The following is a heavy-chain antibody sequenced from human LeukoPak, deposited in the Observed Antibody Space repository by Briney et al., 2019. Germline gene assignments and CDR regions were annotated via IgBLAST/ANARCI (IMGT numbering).Heavy chain of an antibody. CDR3: AKEDGYSGSQYQAYFDY. J-gene: IGHJ4*02. CDR2: ISGSGGST. Sequence: GGSLRLSCAASGFTFSSYAMSWVRQAPGKGLEWVSAISGSGGSTYYADSVKGRFTISRDNSKNTLYLQMNSLRAEDTALYYCAKEDGYSGSQYQAYFDYWGQGTLLTVSS. CDR1: GFTFSSYA. D-gene: IGHD3-10*01. V-gene: IGHV3-23*01.